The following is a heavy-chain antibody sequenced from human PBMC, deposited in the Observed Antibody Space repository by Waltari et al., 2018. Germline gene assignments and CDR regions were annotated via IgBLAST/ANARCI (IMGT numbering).Heavy chain of an antibody. V-gene: IGHV1-69*05. Sequence: QVQLVQSGAEVKKPGSSVRVSCTASGGTFPNYAITWVRQAPGQGLEWMGGIVPVIAAPTYAPKFQGRLTISTDESSITAYMELNTLTSDDTAVYFCGRDSDDGDSEYWGQGTLVTVSS. CDR3: GRDSDDGDSEY. CDR1: GGTFPNYA. J-gene: IGHJ4*02. CDR2: IVPVIAAP. D-gene: IGHD4-17*01.